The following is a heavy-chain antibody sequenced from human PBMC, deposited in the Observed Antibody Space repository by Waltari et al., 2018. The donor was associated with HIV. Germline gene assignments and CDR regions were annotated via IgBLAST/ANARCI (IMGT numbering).Heavy chain of an antibody. J-gene: IGHJ3*02. Sequence: LQLQESGPGLVTPSETLSLTCTVPGGSISSSISYWGWIRRPPGKGLEWIGSIYYSGGTYYNPSLKSRVTISVDTSKNQFSLKLSSVTAADTAVYYCASQIGYCSSTSCRPDIWGQGTMVTVSS. CDR1: GGSISSSISY. CDR2: IYYSGGT. CDR3: ASQIGYCSSTSCRPDI. D-gene: IGHD2-2*01. V-gene: IGHV4-39*01.